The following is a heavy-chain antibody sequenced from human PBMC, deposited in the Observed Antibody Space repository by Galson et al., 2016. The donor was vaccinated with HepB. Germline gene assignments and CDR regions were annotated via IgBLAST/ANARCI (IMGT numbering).Heavy chain of an antibody. CDR1: GFTFRNYA. V-gene: IGHV3-23*01. D-gene: IGHD5-12*01. CDR3: ARVRPRSGYCFDY. Sequence: SLRLSCAASGFTFRNYAMSWVRQAPGKGLEWVSAISGSGDTTNYADSVKGRFTISRDNSKNTVYLQMNSLRVEDTAVYYCARVRPRSGYCFDYWGQGTLVTVSS. CDR2: ISGSGDTT. J-gene: IGHJ4*02.